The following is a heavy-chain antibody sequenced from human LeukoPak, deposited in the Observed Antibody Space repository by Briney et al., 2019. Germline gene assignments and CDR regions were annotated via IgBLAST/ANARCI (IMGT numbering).Heavy chain of an antibody. V-gene: IGHV3-7*01. Sequence: GGSLRLSCAASGFTFSSYWMSWVRQAPGKGLEWVANIKQDGSEKYYVDSVKGRFTISRDNAKNSLYLQMNSLRAEDTAVYYCARGLRRTWAYYYDSSGYPLDYWGQGTLVTVSS. CDR2: IKQDGSEK. CDR1: GFTFSSYW. J-gene: IGHJ4*02. CDR3: ARGLRRTWAYYYDSSGYPLDY. D-gene: IGHD3-22*01.